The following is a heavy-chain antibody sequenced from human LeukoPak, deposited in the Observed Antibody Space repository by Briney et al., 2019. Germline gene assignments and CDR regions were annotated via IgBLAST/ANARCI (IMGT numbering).Heavy chain of an antibody. CDR1: GGSISSYY. V-gene: IGHV4-59*01. CDR3: ARDSGSYPHWFAP. D-gene: IGHD1-26*01. CDR2: IFYSGIT. J-gene: IGHJ5*02. Sequence: SETLSLTCTVSGGSISSYYWNWIRQPPGKGLEWIGYIFYSGITNYSPSLKSRVTISVDTSKKQFSLKLTSVTAADTAVYYCARDSGSYPHWFAPWGQGTLVTVSS.